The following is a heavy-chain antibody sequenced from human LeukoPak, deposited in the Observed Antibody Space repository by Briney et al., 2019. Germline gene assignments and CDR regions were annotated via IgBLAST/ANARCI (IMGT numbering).Heavy chain of an antibody. J-gene: IGHJ4*02. CDR2: IYYSGST. D-gene: IGHD5-18*01. CDR1: GGSISNSDYS. Sequence: PSETLSLTCAVSGGSISNSDYSWGWIRQPPGKGLECIGTIYYSGSTYYKSSLKSRVTISVDTSKNQFSLKLSSVTAADTAVHYCARVAHGKGYPFDYWGQGTLVTVSS. V-gene: IGHV4-39*07. CDR3: ARVAHGKGYPFDY.